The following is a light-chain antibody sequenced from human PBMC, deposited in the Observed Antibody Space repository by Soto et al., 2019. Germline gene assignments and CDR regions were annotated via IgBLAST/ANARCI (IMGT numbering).Light chain of an antibody. Sequence: DIQMTQSPSTLSASVGDRVTMACRASQSINNWLAWYQQKPGKAPKLLIYKASTSQSGVPSRFSGSGSGTEFTLTISSLQPDDFATYYCQQDTRHSYTFGQGTNVDI. V-gene: IGKV1-5*03. CDR2: KAS. CDR1: QSINNW. CDR3: QQDTRHSYT. J-gene: IGKJ2*01.